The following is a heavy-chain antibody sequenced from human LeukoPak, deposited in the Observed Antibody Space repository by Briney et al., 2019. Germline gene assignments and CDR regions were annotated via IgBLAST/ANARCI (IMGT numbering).Heavy chain of an antibody. CDR1: GGSISSGGYY. CDR2: IYYSGST. D-gene: IGHD5-18*01. V-gene: IGHV4-31*03. CDR3: ARATVGYSYGYGIDY. J-gene: IGHJ4*02. Sequence: SDTLSLICTVSGGSISSGGYYWSWSRQHPGKGLEWIGYIYYSGSTYYNPSLKSRVTISVDTSKNQFSLKLSSVTAADTAVYYCARATVGYSYGYGIDYWGQGTLVTVSS.